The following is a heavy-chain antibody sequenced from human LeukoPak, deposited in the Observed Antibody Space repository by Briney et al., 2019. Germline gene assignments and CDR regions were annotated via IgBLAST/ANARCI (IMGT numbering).Heavy chain of an antibody. V-gene: IGHV4-39*02. CDR3: AREQEKGFDYYDSSGYYFDAFDI. CDR2: IYYSGST. Sequence: ASETLSLTCTVSGGSISSSSYYWGWIRQPPGKGLEWIGSIYYSGSTYYNPSLKSRVTISVDTSKNQFSLKLSSVTAADTAVYYCAREQEKGFDYYDSSGYYFDAFDIWGQGTMVTVSS. CDR1: GGSISSSSYY. D-gene: IGHD3-22*01. J-gene: IGHJ3*02.